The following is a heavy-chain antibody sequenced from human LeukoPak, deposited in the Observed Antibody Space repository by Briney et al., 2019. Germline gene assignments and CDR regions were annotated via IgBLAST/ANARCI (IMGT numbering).Heavy chain of an antibody. V-gene: IGHV3-33*01. CDR1: GFIFSSYG. Sequence: PGRSLRLSCAASGFIFSSYGMHWVCQAPGKGLEWVAVIWYDGSNMYYGDSVKGRFTISRDNSKNTLYLQMNSLRAEDTAVYYCARDRYSGSPDYWGQGTLVTVSS. D-gene: IGHD1-26*01. J-gene: IGHJ4*02. CDR3: ARDRYSGSPDY. CDR2: IWYDGSNM.